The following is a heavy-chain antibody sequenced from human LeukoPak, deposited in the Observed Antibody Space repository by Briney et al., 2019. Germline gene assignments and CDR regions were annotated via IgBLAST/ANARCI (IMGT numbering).Heavy chain of an antibody. Sequence: SVKVSCKASGGTFSSYAISWVRQAPGQGLEWMGGIIPIFGTADYAQKFQGRVTITADESTSTAYMELSSLRSEDTAVYYCARSAYYYDSSGYPYFDYWGQGTLVTVSS. CDR1: GGTFSSYA. CDR3: ARSAYYYDSSGYPYFDY. V-gene: IGHV1-69*01. CDR2: IIPIFGTA. J-gene: IGHJ4*02. D-gene: IGHD3-22*01.